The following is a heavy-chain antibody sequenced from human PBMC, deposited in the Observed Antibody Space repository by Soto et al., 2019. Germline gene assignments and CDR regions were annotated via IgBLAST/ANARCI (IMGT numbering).Heavy chain of an antibody. CDR2: INHSGST. Sequence: SETLSLTCAVYGGSFSGYYWSWIRQPPGKGLEWIGEINHSGSTNYNPSLKSRVTISVDTSKNQFSLRLSSVTAADTAVYYCARGPRAYYGSGSYYQSSYYYYYMDVWGKGTTVTVSS. V-gene: IGHV4-34*01. CDR1: GGSFSGYY. CDR3: ARGPRAYYGSGSYYQSSYYYYYMDV. D-gene: IGHD3-10*01. J-gene: IGHJ6*03.